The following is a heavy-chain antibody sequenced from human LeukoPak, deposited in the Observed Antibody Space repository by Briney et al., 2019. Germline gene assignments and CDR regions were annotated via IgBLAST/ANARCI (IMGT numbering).Heavy chain of an antibody. Sequence: SETLSLTCTVSGGSISSGGHYWSWIRQHPGKGLEWIGHIYNSGGTYYNPSLKSRVTISVDTSKNQFSLKLSSVTAADTAVYYCATGLGRGVMGYWGQGTLVTVSS. CDR3: ATGLGRGVMGY. V-gene: IGHV4-31*03. CDR1: GGSISSGGHY. D-gene: IGHD3-10*01. J-gene: IGHJ4*02. CDR2: IYNSGGT.